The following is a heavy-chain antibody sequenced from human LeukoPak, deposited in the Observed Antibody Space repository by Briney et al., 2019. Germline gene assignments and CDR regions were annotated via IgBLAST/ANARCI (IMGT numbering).Heavy chain of an antibody. CDR1: GFAFRSYA. V-gene: IGHV3-23*01. CDR3: ARDSNIATRRYYFNS. D-gene: IGHD6-6*01. CDR2: ISGSGDTT. J-gene: IGHJ4*02. Sequence: GGSLRLSCAASGFAFRSYAMSWVRQAPGKGLEWVSAISGSGDTTDYADSVKGRFTISRDNSKGTLYLQMNSLRAEDTAIYSCARDSNIATRRYYFNSWGQGTLVTVSS.